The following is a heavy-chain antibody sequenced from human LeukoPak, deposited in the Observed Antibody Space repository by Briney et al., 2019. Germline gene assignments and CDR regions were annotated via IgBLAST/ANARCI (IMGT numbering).Heavy chain of an antibody. D-gene: IGHD1-14*01. CDR3: AGIRSGPAFDY. Sequence: LETLSLTCIVSGDSISSYYWSWVRQPPGKGLEWVGFIHSTGGSNYTPSLKNRVTMSIDTSKNQFSVKLTSVTAADTAVYYCAGIRSGPAFDYWGRGTLVTVSS. J-gene: IGHJ4*02. CDR1: GDSISSYY. CDR2: IHSTGGS. V-gene: IGHV4-59*01.